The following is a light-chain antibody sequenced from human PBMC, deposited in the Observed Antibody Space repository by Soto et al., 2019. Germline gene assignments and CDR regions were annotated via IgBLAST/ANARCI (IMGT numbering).Light chain of an antibody. CDR1: QGISSW. V-gene: IGKV1-9*01. CDR3: QQFNSYPYT. CDR2: AAS. Sequence: DIQLTQSPSFLYASVGDRVTITCRASQGISSWLAWYQQKPGKAPELLVYAASTLQSGVPSRFSGSGSGTEFTLTISSLQPEDFATFYCQQFNSYPYTFGQGTKLEIK. J-gene: IGKJ2*01.